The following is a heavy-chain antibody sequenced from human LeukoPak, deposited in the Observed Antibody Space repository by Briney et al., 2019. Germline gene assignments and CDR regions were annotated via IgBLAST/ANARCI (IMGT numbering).Heavy chain of an antibody. V-gene: IGHV1-2*02. D-gene: IGHD5-24*01. J-gene: IGHJ4*02. CDR2: INPNSGGT. CDR1: GYTLTGYY. CDR3: ARDLGRDSYLSLIYYFDY. Sequence: GASVKVSCKASGYTLTGYYMHWVRQAPGQGLEWMGWINPNSGGTNYAQKFQGRVTMTRDTSISTAYMELSRLRSDDTAVYYCARDLGRDSYLSLIYYFDYWGQGTLVTVSS.